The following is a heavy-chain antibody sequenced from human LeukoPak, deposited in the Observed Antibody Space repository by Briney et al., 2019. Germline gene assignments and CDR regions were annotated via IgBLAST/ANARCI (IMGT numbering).Heavy chain of an antibody. CDR1: GFSLSTSGVG. Sequence: KSGPTLVNPTQTLTLTCTFSGFSLSTSGVGVGWIRQPPGKALEWLALIYWNDDKRYSPSLKSRLTITKDTSKNQVVLTMTNMDPVDTATYYCAHIGYYDSSGYPHRAMGYFDYWGQGTLVTVSS. CDR3: AHIGYYDSSGYPHRAMGYFDY. CDR2: IYWNDDK. J-gene: IGHJ4*02. V-gene: IGHV2-5*01. D-gene: IGHD3-22*01.